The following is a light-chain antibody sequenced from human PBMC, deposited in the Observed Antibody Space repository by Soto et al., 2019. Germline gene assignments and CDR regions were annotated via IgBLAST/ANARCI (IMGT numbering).Light chain of an antibody. CDR2: EVT. V-gene: IGLV2-14*01. J-gene: IGLJ2*01. Sequence: QSVLTQPASVSGSPGQSITISCTGTNNDVGAYPYVSWYQQHPGTAPILVTYEVTHRHSGISDRFSGSKSGNTASLTISGFQSEDESDYYCSSFAASGTTGIFGGGTKLTV. CDR1: NNDVGAYPY. CDR3: SSFAASGTTGI.